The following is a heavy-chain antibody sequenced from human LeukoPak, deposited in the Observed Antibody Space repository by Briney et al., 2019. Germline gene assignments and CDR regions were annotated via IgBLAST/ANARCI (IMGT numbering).Heavy chain of an antibody. J-gene: IGHJ5*02. CDR3: ARRVYIAAAGINWFDP. Sequence: SETLSLTCTVSGGSVSSGSYYWSWIRQPPGKGLEWLGYIYYSGSTNYNPSLKSRVTISVDTSKNQFSLKLSSVTAADTAVYYCARRVYIAAAGINWFDPWGQGTLVTVSS. V-gene: IGHV4-61*01. CDR1: GGSVSSGSYY. D-gene: IGHD6-13*01. CDR2: IYYSGST.